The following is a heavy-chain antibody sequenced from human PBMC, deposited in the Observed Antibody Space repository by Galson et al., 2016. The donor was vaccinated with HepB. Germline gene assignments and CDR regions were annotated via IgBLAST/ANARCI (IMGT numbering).Heavy chain of an antibody. D-gene: IGHD2-15*01. CDR2: INPDGRNT. CDR1: GFMFSTSW. Sequence: SLRLSCAASGFMFSTSWIHWVRQAPGKGLVWVSRINPDGRNTDYADSVKGRFTSSRDNARNTVYLQMNSLRAEDTAVYYCARAPDCGGGSCNGDHYYGMDVWGQGATVTVSS. V-gene: IGHV3-74*01. J-gene: IGHJ6*02. CDR3: ARAPDCGGGSCNGDHYYGMDV.